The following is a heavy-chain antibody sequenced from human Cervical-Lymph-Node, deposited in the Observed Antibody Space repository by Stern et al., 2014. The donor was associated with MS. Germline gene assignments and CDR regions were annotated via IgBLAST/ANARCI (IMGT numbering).Heavy chain of an antibody. D-gene: IGHD2-15*01. J-gene: IGHJ3*02. CDR3: ARDRLEYCRDGTCSIDAFDI. V-gene: IGHV4-4*02. CDR1: GGSISSSNW. CDR2: VFHSGTT. Sequence: VQLVESGPGLVKPSGTLSLTCAVSGGSISSSNWWSWVRQAPGKGLEWIGEVFHSGTTNYNPSLTSRVTISVDKSKNHFTLRLSSVTAADTAVYYCARDRLEYCRDGTCSIDAFDIWGQGTTVIVSS.